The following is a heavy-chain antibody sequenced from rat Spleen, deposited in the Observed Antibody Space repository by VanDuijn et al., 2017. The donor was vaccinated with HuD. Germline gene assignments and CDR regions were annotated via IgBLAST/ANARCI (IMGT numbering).Heavy chain of an antibody. CDR3: ARIGPLRGTILWVPYWYFDF. Sequence: EVQLVESGGGLVQPGRSLKLSCAASGFTFSDYYMAWVRQAPKKGLEWVASISYEGSSTYYGDSVKGRFTISRDNAKSTLYLQMNSLRSEDTATYYCARIGPLRGTILWVPYWYFDFWGPGTMVTVSS. CDR1: GFTFSDYY. J-gene: IGHJ1*01. CDR2: ISYEGSST. V-gene: IGHV5-22*01. D-gene: IGHD1-7*01.